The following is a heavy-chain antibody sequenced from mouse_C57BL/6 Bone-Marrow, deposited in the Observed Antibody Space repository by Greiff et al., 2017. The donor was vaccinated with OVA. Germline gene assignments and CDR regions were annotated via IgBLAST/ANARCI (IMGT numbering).Heavy chain of an antibody. CDR3: AGRGGYYGSSHWYFDV. CDR2: IYWDDDK. J-gene: IGHJ1*03. V-gene: IGHV8-12*01. CDR1: GFSLSTSGMG. D-gene: IGHD1-1*01. Sequence: QVTLKVCGPGLLQSSQSLSLSCSSSGFSLSTSGMGVSWIRQPSGKGLEWLAHIYWDDDKCYNPSLKSRLTISKDTSRNQVFLKITSVDTADTATYYCAGRGGYYGSSHWYFDVWGTGTTVTVSS.